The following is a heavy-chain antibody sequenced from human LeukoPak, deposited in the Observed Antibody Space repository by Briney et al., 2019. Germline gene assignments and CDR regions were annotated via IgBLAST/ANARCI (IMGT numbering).Heavy chain of an antibody. CDR3: ARDSGVRCSGGSCCYYYYCMDV. CDR1: GYTFTGYY. CDR2: INPNSGGT. Sequence: GASVKVSCKASGYTFTGYYMHWVRQAPGQGLEWMGWINPNSGGTNYAQKFQGRVTMTRDTSISTAYMELSRLRSDDTAVYYCARDSGVRCSGGSCCYYYYCMDVWGKGTTVTVSS. V-gene: IGHV1-2*02. D-gene: IGHD2-15*01. J-gene: IGHJ6*03.